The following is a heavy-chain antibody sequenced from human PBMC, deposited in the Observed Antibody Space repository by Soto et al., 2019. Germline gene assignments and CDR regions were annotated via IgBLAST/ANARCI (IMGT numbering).Heavy chain of an antibody. J-gene: IGHJ6*02. D-gene: IGHD1-20*01. V-gene: IGHV1-2*04. CDR1: GYTFTGYY. Sequence: WASVKVSCKASGYTFTGYYMHWVRQAPGQGLEWMGWINPNSGGTNYAQKFQGWVTMTRDTSISTAYMELSRLRSDDTAVYYCARDYKIDYYYYGMDVWGQGTTVTVSS. CDR3: ARDYKIDYYYYGMDV. CDR2: INPNSGGT.